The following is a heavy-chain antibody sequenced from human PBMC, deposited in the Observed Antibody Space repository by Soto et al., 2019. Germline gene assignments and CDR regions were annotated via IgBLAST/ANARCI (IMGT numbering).Heavy chain of an antibody. D-gene: IGHD3-3*01. V-gene: IGHV3-66*01. CDR1: GFTVSSNY. CDR2: IYSGGST. J-gene: IGHJ4*02. Sequence: PGGSLRLSCAASGFTVSSNYMSWVRQAPGKGLEWVSVIYSGGSTYYADSVKGRFTISRDNSKNTLYLQMNSLRAEDTAVYYCATGAFFYAFWSGYWDFFDFWGQGTLVTVSS. CDR3: ATGAFFYAFWSGYWDFFDF.